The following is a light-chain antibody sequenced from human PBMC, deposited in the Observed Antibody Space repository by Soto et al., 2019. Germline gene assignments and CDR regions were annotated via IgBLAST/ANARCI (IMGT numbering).Light chain of an antibody. J-gene: IGLJ1*01. CDR3: SSYTSSSTLDV. CDR1: SSDVGGYNY. V-gene: IGLV2-14*01. CDR2: DVS. Sequence: QSALTQPASVSGSPGQSITISCTGTSSDVGGYNYVSWYQQHPGKAPKLMIYDVSNRPSGVSNRFSGSKSGNTASRTISGRQAEDEADDYGSSYTSSSTLDVFGTGTKPTVL.